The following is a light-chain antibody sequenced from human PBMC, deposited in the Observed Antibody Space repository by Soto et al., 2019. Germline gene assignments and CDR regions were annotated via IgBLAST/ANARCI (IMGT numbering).Light chain of an antibody. Sequence: QSALTQPASVSGSPGQSITISCTGTSSDVGGYNYVSWYPQHPGKAPKLMIYDVNNRPSGVSNRFSGSKSGNTASLTISGLQAEDEADYYCSSYTSSSTLVVFGGGTKLTVL. CDR3: SSYTSSSTLVV. V-gene: IGLV2-14*01. J-gene: IGLJ2*01. CDR2: DVN. CDR1: SSDVGGYNY.